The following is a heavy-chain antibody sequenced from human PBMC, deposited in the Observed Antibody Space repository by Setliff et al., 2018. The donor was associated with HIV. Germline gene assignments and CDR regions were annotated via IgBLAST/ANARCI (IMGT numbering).Heavy chain of an antibody. V-gene: IGHV3-53*01. CDR1: GFTVSSNY. CDR3: ARSPQGGYFDY. J-gene: IGHJ4*03. Sequence: GASLKISCAASGFTVSSNYMNWVRQAPGKGLEWVSIIYSGGTTYYADSVKGRFTISRDNSKNTLYLQMNSLGVEDTAVYHCARSPQGGYFDYWGQGTLVTVSS. CDR2: IYSGGTT.